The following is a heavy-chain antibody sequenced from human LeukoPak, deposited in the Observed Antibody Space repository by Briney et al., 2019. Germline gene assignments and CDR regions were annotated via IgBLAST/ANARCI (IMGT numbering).Heavy chain of an antibody. V-gene: IGHV1-69*02. CDR1: GGTFSSYT. CDR2: IIPILGIA. Sequence: ASVKVSCKASGGTFSSYTISWVRQAPGQGLEWMGRIIPILGIANYAQKFQGRVTITADKSTSTAYMELSSLRSEDTAVYYCAKVITGAPPWRGAFDIWSQGTMVAVSS. D-gene: IGHD1-20*01. J-gene: IGHJ3*02. CDR3: AKVITGAPPWRGAFDI.